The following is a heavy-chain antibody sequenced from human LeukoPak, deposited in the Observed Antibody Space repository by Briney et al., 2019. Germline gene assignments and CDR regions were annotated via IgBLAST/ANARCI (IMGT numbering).Heavy chain of an antibody. CDR1: GGSISSGSYY. D-gene: IGHD3-3*01. Sequence: RPSQTLSLTCTVSGGSISSGSYYWTWIRQPAGKRLEWIGHIYTSGSTNYNPSLKSRVTISVDTSKNQFSLKLSSVTAADTAVYYCARERLDFWSGYYIRWFDPWGQGTLVTVSS. V-gene: IGHV4-61*09. CDR3: ARERLDFWSGYYIRWFDP. CDR2: IYTSGST. J-gene: IGHJ5*02.